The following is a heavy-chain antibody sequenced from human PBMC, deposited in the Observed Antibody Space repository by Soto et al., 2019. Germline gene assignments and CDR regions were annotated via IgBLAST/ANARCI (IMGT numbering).Heavy chain of an antibody. CDR2: VNPNSGGT. J-gene: IGHJ6*02. Sequence: ASVKVSCKASGYTFTGYYMHWVRQAPGQGLEWMGWVNPNSGGTNYAQKFQGRVTMTRDTSISTAYMELSRLRSDDTAVYYCAREYCSSTSWNGMDVWGQGTTVTVSS. CDR1: GYTFTGYY. D-gene: IGHD2-2*01. CDR3: AREYCSSTSWNGMDV. V-gene: IGHV1-2*02.